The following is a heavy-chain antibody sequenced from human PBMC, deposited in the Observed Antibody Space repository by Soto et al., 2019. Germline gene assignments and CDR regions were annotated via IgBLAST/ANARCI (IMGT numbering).Heavy chain of an antibody. CDR3: ERSGIVGPEVNTWFDP. CDR2: ISYRGST. D-gene: IGHD3-10*01. Sequence: PSEPLSLTCTVSAGSITTSYWSWKRQHLGKALAWIGYISYRGSTNYNPPRKSRLTISIDTSKSQISLKLTSMTTADTAVYYCERSGIVGPEVNTWFDPWGQGTLVT. V-gene: IGHV4-59*01. J-gene: IGHJ5*02. CDR1: AGSITTSY.